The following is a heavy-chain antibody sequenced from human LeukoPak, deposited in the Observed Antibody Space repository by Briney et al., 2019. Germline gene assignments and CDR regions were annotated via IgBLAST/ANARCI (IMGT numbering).Heavy chain of an antibody. V-gene: IGHV4-34*01. CDR3: ARVSREARGYSYGSLVHYYFDY. J-gene: IGHJ4*01. CDR1: GGSFSGYY. CDR2: INHSGST. Sequence: PSETLSLTCAVYGGSFSGYYWSWIRQPPGKGLEWIGEINHSGSTNYNPSLKSRVTISVDTSKNQFSLKLSSVTAADTAVYYCARVSREARGYSYGSLVHYYFDYWGQGTLVTVSS. D-gene: IGHD5-18*01.